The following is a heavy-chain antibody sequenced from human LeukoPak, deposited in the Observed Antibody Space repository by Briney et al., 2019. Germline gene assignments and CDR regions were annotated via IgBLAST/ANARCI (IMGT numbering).Heavy chain of an antibody. D-gene: IGHD3-10*01. CDR1: GDSVSSNIGA. CDR3: ARGDGSDKYYYYYMDV. CDR2: TYYRSKWYN. V-gene: IGHV6-1*01. J-gene: IGHJ6*03. Sequence: SQTLSLTCAISGDSVSSNIGAWNWIRQSPSRGLEWLGRTYYRSKWYNEYAVSVKSRISVNPDTSKNQFSLQLSSVTAADTAVYYCARGDGSDKYYYYYMDVWGKGTTVTISS.